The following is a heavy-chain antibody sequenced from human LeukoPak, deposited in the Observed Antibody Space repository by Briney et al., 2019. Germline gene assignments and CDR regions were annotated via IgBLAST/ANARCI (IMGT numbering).Heavy chain of an antibody. CDR3: AKSAGDYYYYYGMDV. CDR2: IYSGGST. D-gene: IGHD3-10*01. J-gene: IGHJ6*02. CDR1: GFTVSSNY. V-gene: IGHV3-53*01. Sequence: GGSLRLSCAASGFTVSSNYMSWVRQAPGKGLEWVSVIYSGGSTYYADSVKGRFTISRHNSKNTLYLQMNSLRAEDTAVYYCAKSAGDYYYYYGMDVWGQGTTVTVSS.